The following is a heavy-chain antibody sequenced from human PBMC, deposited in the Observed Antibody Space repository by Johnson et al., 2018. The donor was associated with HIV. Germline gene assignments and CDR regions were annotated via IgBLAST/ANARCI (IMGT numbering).Heavy chain of an antibody. CDR2: IYSGGST. Sequence: VQLVESGGGVVQPGRSLRLSCAASGFTVSSNYMSWVRQAPGKGLEWVPVIYSGGSTYYADSVKGRFTISRDNAMDSLYLQMNSLRAEDTDVYYCARVGSSTWYTFLETKSLLAFDIWGQGTMVTVSS. CDR1: GFTVSSNY. D-gene: IGHD6-13*01. J-gene: IGHJ3*02. V-gene: IGHV3-53*01. CDR3: ARVGSSTWYTFLETKSLLAFDI.